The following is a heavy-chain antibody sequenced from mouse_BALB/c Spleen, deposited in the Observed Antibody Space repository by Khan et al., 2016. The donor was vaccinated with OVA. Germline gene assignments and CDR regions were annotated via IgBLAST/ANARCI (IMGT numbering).Heavy chain of an antibody. V-gene: IGHV1-9*01. J-gene: IGHJ4*01. Sequence: QVQLQQSGAELMKPGASVKISCRATGYTFSSYWIEWVKQRPGHGLEWIGEILPGRGDNNFNEKFKGKATITADTSSNIAYMQLSHLTSEDSAVYYCARVAWTAYGMDYCGQGTSVTVSS. CDR3: ARVAWTAYGMDY. CDR2: ILPGRGDN. CDR1: GYTFSSYW. D-gene: IGHD1-2*01.